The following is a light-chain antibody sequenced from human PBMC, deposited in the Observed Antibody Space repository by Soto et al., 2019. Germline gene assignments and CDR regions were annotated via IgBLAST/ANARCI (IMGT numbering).Light chain of an antibody. CDR3: QQRRT. Sequence: DNQMTQSPSTLSASVGDRVTITCRASQSISSWLAWYQQKPGKAPKLLIYDASSLESGVPSRFSGSGSGTEFTLTISSLQPDDFATYYCQQRRTFGQGTKVDIK. CDR2: DAS. V-gene: IGKV1-5*01. CDR1: QSISSW. J-gene: IGKJ1*01.